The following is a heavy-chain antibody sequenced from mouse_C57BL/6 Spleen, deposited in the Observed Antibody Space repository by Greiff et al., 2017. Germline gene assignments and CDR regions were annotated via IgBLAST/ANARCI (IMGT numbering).Heavy chain of an antibody. CDR2: INPSSGYT. Sequence: QVQLQQSGAELAKPRASVKLSCKASGYTFTSYWMHWVKQRPGQGLEWIGYINPSSGYTKYNQKFKDKATLTADKSSSTAYMQLSSLTYEDSAVYYCAIQPRGYAMDYWGQGTSVTVSS. J-gene: IGHJ4*01. CDR1: GYTFTSYW. V-gene: IGHV1-7*01. D-gene: IGHD6-1*01. CDR3: AIQPRGYAMDY.